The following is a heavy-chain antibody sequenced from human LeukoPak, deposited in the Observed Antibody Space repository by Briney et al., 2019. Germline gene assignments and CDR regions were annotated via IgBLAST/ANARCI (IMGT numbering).Heavy chain of an antibody. J-gene: IGHJ4*02. CDR1: GFTVSSNY. CDR2: IYSGGST. D-gene: IGHD1-26*01. Sequence: GGSLRLSCAASGFTVSSNYMSWVRQAPGKGLEWVSVIYSGGSTYYADSVKGRFTISRDNSKNTLFLHMNSLRAEDTAVYYCARAIVGATGFDYWGLGTLVTVSS. V-gene: IGHV3-53*01. CDR3: ARAIVGATGFDY.